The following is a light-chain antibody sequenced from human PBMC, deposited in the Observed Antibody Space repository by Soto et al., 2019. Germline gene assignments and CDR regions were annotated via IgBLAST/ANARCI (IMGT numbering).Light chain of an antibody. CDR1: QSVSSSY. CDR3: QVRTNWSIA. CDR2: GAS. J-gene: IGKJ5*01. Sequence: ETVLTQSPATLSLSPGERATLSCRASQSVSSSYLAWYQQKPGQAPRLLIYGASSRATGIPDRFSGSGSGTDFTLTINNLEPEDFAVYYCQVRTNWSIAFGRGTRLEIK. V-gene: IGKV3D-20*02.